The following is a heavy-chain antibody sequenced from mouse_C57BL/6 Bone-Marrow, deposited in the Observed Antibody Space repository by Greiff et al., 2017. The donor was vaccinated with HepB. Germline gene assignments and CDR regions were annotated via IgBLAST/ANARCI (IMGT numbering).Heavy chain of an antibody. V-gene: IGHV2-9-1*01. CDR3: ARIYYDYDIGYFDV. Sequence: QVTLKVSGPGLVAPSQSLSITCTVSGFSLTSYAISWVRQPPGKGLEWLGVIWTGGGTNYNSALKSRLSISKDNSKSQVFLKMNSLQTDDTARYYCARIYYDYDIGYFDVWGTGTTVTVSS. D-gene: IGHD2-4*01. CDR1: GFSLTSYA. CDR2: IWTGGGT. J-gene: IGHJ1*03.